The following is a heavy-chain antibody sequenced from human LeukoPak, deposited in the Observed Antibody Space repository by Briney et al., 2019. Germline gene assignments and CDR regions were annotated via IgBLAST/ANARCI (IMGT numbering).Heavy chain of an antibody. V-gene: IGHV3-23*01. J-gene: IGHJ6*02. D-gene: IGHD6-19*01. CDR1: GFTFSSYA. CDR3: AKGQVVAGFASSYYYYAMDV. Sequence: GGSLRLSCAASGFTFSSYAISWVRQAPGKGLEWVSAISGSGVSTYYVDSVKGRFTISRDNSKNTLYLQMNSLRAEDTAVYYCAKGQVVAGFASSYYYYAMDVWGQGTTVTVSS. CDR2: ISGSGVST.